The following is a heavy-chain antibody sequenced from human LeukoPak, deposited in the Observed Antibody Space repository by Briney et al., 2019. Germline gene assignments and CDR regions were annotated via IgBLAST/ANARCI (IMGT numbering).Heavy chain of an antibody. Sequence: PGGSLRLSCAASGFSFNTYSMNWVRQAPGKGLEWVSHISSSSSTIYYADSVKGRFTISRDNAKTSLYLQMNSLRDEDTAVYYCAREYYYGSGSYYNGYWGQGTLVTVSS. D-gene: IGHD3-10*01. CDR3: AREYYYGSGSYYNGY. J-gene: IGHJ4*02. CDR2: ISSSSSTI. V-gene: IGHV3-48*02. CDR1: GFSFNTYS.